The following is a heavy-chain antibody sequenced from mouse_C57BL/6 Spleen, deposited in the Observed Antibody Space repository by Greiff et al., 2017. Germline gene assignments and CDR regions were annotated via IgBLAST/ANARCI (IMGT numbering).Heavy chain of an antibody. V-gene: IGHV14-3*01. D-gene: IGHD1-1*01. CDR1: GYTFTSYW. CDR2: IDPANGNT. J-gene: IGHJ3*01. CDR3: AIYYYGSSYGFAY. Sequence: VQLQQPGAELVKPGASVKVSCKASGYTFTSYWMHWVKQRPEQGLEWIGRIDPANGNTKYAPKFQGKATITADTSSNTAYLQLSSLTSEDTAIYYCAIYYYGSSYGFAYWGQGTLVTVSA.